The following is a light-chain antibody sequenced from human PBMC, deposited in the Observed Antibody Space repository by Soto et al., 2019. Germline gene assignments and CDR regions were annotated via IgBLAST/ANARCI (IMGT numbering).Light chain of an antibody. CDR3: QQRSNWPPI. J-gene: IGKJ4*01. CDR1: QSVSSY. Sequence: EIVLTQSPATLALSPGERATLSCRASQSVSSYLAWYQQKPGQAPRLLIFDASNRATGIPARFSGSGSGTDFTLTISSREPEDLAVYYCQQRSNWPPIFGGGTKVEIK. CDR2: DAS. V-gene: IGKV3-11*01.